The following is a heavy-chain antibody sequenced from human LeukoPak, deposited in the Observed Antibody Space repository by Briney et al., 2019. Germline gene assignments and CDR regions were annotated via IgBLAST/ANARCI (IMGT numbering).Heavy chain of an antibody. CDR2: ISDSGGIT. Sequence: PGGSLRLSCAASGFTFSSYAMNWVRQAPGKGLEWVSGISDSGGITYYADSVKGRFTISGDNSKNTLYLQMNSLRAEDTAVYYCAFVALVSSETAMGDYWGQGTLVTVSS. J-gene: IGHJ4*02. CDR1: GFTFSSYA. V-gene: IGHV3-23*01. D-gene: IGHD5-18*01. CDR3: AFVALVSSETAMGDY.